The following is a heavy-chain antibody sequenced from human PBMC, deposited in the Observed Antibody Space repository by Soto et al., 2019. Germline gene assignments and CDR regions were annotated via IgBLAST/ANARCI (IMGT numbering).Heavy chain of an antibody. CDR1: GYTFXXXX. CDR3: ARDSVGATPDY. J-gene: IGHJ4*02. D-gene: IGHD1-26*01. V-gene: IGHV1-18*01. Sequence: QVXLVXXGAEVKKPGASVKVSCKASGYTFXXXXXXXXRQAPGQGLEWMGWISAYNGNTNYAQKLQGRVTMTTDTSTSTAXMELRSLRSDDTAVYYCARDSVGATPDYWGQGTLVTVSS. CDR2: ISAYNGNT.